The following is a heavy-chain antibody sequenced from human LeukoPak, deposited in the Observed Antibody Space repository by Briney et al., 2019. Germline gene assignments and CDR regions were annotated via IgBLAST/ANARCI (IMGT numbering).Heavy chain of an antibody. Sequence: PGGSLRLSCAASGFTFTNYAMSWVRQAPGKGLEWVSVISGSGATTYYADSVKGRFTISRDNSKNTLHLQMNSLRVEDTAVYYCAKDADTTMVVFFDYWGQGTLVTVSS. CDR3: AKDADTTMVVFFDY. J-gene: IGHJ4*02. CDR2: ISGSGATT. V-gene: IGHV3-23*01. CDR1: GFTFTNYA. D-gene: IGHD5-18*01.